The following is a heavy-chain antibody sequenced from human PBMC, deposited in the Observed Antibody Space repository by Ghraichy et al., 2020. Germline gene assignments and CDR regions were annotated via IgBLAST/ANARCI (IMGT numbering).Heavy chain of an antibody. CDR3: AREGLGYYYDSSGYYPFDY. V-gene: IGHV1-69*04. D-gene: IGHD3-22*01. Sequence: SVKVSCKASGGTFSSYAISWVRQAPGQGLEWMGRIIPILGIANYAQKFQGTVTITADKSTSTAYMELSSLRSEDTAVYYCAREGLGYYYDSSGYYPFDYWGQGTLVTVSS. J-gene: IGHJ4*02. CDR2: IIPILGIA. CDR1: GGTFSSYA.